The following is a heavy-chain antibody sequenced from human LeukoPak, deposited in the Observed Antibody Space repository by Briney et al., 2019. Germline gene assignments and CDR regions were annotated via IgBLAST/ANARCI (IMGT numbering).Heavy chain of an antibody. CDR3: AKGSNIVVIFTTWYH. D-gene: IGHD3-22*01. Sequence: GGSLRLSCAASGFSFSSYAMSWVRQAPGKGLEWVSTISGSDGSTYYADSVKGRFTISRDNSKNTLYLQMSSLRAEDTAAYYCAKGSNIVVIFTTWYHWGQGTLVTVSS. CDR2: ISGSDGST. V-gene: IGHV3-23*01. CDR1: GFSFSSYA. J-gene: IGHJ5*02.